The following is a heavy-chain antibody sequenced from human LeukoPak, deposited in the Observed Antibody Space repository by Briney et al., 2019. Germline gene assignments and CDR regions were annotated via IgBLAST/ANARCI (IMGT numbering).Heavy chain of an antibody. D-gene: IGHD2-8*01. Sequence: GALRLSCAASGFTFSTYVMQWVRQAPGKGLEYVSAITGDGGYTYYTNSVKGRFTISRDNSKKTLYLQMGSLGADDMAVYYCARVSTNDRRNAFDIWGQGTMVTVSS. CDR1: GFTFSTYV. CDR2: ITGDGGYT. J-gene: IGHJ3*02. V-gene: IGHV3-64*01. CDR3: ARVSTNDRRNAFDI.